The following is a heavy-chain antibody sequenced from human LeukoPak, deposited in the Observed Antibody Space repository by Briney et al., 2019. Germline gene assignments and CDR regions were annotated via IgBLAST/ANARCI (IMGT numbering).Heavy chain of an antibody. CDR1: GFTFSSYG. J-gene: IGHJ5*02. Sequence: GGPLRLSCAASGFTFSSYGMHWVRQAPGKGLEWVAVISYDGSNKYYADSVKGRFTISRDNSKNTLYLQMNSLRAEDTAVYYCAKDSAYSSSYNWFDPWGQGTLVTVSS. V-gene: IGHV3-30*18. D-gene: IGHD6-13*01. CDR2: ISYDGSNK. CDR3: AKDSAYSSSYNWFDP.